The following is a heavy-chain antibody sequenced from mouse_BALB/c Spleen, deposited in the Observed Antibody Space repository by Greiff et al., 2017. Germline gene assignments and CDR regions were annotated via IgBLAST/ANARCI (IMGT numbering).Heavy chain of an antibody. J-gene: IGHJ4*01. Sequence: EVQVVESGGGLVKPGGSLKLSCAASGFTFSDYYMYWVRQTPEKRLEWVATISDGGSYTYYPDSVKGRFTISRDNARNILYLQMSSLRSEDTAMYYCARGGNYRYERAMDYWGQGTSVTVSS. D-gene: IGHD2-14*01. CDR2: ISDGGSYT. CDR1: GFTFSDYY. CDR3: ARGGNYRYERAMDY. V-gene: IGHV5-4*02.